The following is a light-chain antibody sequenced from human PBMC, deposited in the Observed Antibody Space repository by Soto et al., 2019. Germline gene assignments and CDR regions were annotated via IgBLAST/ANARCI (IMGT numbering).Light chain of an antibody. CDR1: QSISSH. J-gene: IGKJ4*01. CDR2: TAS. CDR3: HQNYGTPLT. Sequence: DIQMTQSPSYLSASLGDRVTITCRASQSISSHLNWFQQKPGKAPKLLFYTASTLQSGVPSRFSGSGSGTDFTLTISNLQPEDFATYYCHQNYGTPLTFGGGTKVEIK. V-gene: IGKV1-39*01.